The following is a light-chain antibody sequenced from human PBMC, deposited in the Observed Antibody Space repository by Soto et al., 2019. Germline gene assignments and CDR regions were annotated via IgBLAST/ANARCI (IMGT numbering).Light chain of an antibody. CDR2: DNT. CDR3: QSYDSSLRGSV. J-gene: IGLJ1*01. Sequence: QSVLTQPPSVSGAPGQRVTISCTGSSSNIGAGYDVHWYQQLPGTAPKLLIYDNTNQPSGVPDRFPGSKSGTSASLAITGLQAEDEADYYCQSYDSSLRGSVFGSGTKVTVL. V-gene: IGLV1-40*01. CDR1: SSNIGAGYD.